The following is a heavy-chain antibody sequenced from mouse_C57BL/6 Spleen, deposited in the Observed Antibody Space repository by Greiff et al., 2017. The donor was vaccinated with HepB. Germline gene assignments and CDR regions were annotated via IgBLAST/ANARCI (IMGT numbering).Heavy chain of an antibody. V-gene: IGHV1-64*01. J-gene: IGHJ3*01. Sequence: QVQLQQSGAELVKPGASVKLSCKASGYTFTSYWMHWVKQRPGQGLEWIGMIHPNSGSTNYNEKFKSKATLTVDKSSSTAYMQLSSLTSEDSAVYYCAREDGYYEAYWGQGTLVTVSA. CDR1: GYTFTSYW. CDR3: AREDGYYEAY. D-gene: IGHD2-3*01. CDR2: IHPNSGST.